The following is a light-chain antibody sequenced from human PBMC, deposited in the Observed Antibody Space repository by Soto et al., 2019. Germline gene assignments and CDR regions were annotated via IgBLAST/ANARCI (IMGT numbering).Light chain of an antibody. CDR3: QQYGSLPRT. CDR2: GAS. CDR1: QSVSSIY. V-gene: IGKV3-20*01. Sequence: EIVLTQSPGTLSLSPGERATLSCRASQSVSSIYLAWYQQKPGQAPRLLIYGASSRATGIPDRFSGSGSGTDFTLTISRLEPEDFAVYYCQQYGSLPRTFGQGTKVEIK. J-gene: IGKJ1*01.